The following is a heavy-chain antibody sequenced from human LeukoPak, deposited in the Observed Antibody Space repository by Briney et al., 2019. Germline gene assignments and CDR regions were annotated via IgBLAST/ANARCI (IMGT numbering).Heavy chain of an antibody. D-gene: IGHD3/OR15-3a*01. Sequence: SQTLSLTCVISGDSVSNNSWNWVRQTPSGGLECLGRTYYDSKWYNHYAESVKSRISINPDTSENQFSLQLNSVTPEDTAVYYCARGWTRDGFNIWSQGTMVTVSS. CDR1: GDSVSNNS. V-gene: IGHV6-1*01. J-gene: IGHJ3*02. CDR3: ARGWTRDGFNI. CDR2: TYYDSKWYN.